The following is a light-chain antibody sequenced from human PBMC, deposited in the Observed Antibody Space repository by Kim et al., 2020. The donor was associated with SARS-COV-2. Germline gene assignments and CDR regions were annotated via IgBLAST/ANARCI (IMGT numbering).Light chain of an antibody. CDR2: EDN. Sequence: NFMLTQPHSVSESPGKTVTISCARSSGSIDNNYVQWYQQRPGSAPTTLIYEDNQRPSGVPDRFSGSIDSSSNSASLTISGLKTEDEADYYCQSDDSNNWVFRGGTQLTVL. CDR1: SGSIDNNY. J-gene: IGLJ3*02. CDR3: QSDDSNNWV. V-gene: IGLV6-57*04.